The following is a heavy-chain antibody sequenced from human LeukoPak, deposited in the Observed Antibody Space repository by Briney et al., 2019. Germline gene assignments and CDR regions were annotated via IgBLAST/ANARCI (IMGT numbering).Heavy chain of an antibody. CDR3: ASHYDFWSGYYPPFDY. CDR1: GLTFSSSW. V-gene: IGHV3-30-3*01. Sequence: GGSLRLSCAVSGLTFSSSWMHWVRQAPGKGLEWVAVISYDGSNKYYADSVKGRFTISRDNSKNTLYLQMNSLRAEDTAVYYCASHYDFWSGYYPPFDYWGQGTLVTVSS. D-gene: IGHD3-3*01. CDR2: ISYDGSNK. J-gene: IGHJ4*02.